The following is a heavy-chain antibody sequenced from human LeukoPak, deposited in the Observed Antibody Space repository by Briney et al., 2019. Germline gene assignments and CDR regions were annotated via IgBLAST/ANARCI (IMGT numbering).Heavy chain of an antibody. CDR2: IYYSGST. Sequence: PSETLSLTCTVSGSSISSSSYYWGWIRQPPGKGLEWIGSIYYSGSTYYNPSLKSRVTISVDTSKNQFSLKLSSVTAADTAVYYCARRTTYIGWRPSESPSCFDYWGQGTLVTVSS. CDR1: GSSISSSSYY. V-gene: IGHV4-39*07. D-gene: IGHD2-21*02. J-gene: IGHJ4*02. CDR3: ARRTTYIGWRPSESPSCFDY.